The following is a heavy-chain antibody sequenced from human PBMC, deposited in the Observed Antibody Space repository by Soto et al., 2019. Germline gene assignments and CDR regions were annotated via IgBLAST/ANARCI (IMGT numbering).Heavy chain of an antibody. CDR2: IKEDGSEK. CDR3: VRGAGGYCSGGSCYNY. J-gene: IGHJ4*02. V-gene: IGHV3-7*01. CDR1: GFTFRWYW. D-gene: IGHD2-15*01. Sequence: PGGSLRLSCAASGFTFRWYWMSWVRQAPGKGLEWVANIKEDGSEKYYVDSVEGRFTISRDNAKNSLYLQMNSLRAEDTAVYYCVRGAGGYCSGGSCYNYWGQGTLVTVSS.